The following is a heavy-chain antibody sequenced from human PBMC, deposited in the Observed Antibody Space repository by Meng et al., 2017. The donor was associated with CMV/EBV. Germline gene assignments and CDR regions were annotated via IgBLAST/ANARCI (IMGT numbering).Heavy chain of an antibody. J-gene: IGHJ4*02. Sequence: VQVVQSGAEVKKPGSPVKVSCKAFGGTFSSYAISWVRQAPGQGLEWLGGIFPIFGTANYAQKFQGRVTITADESTSTAYMELSSLRSEDTAVYYCARNQPSRGWSHEDYWGQGTLVTVSS. D-gene: IGHD2-15*01. CDR1: GGTFSSYA. CDR3: ARNQPSRGWSHEDY. V-gene: IGHV1-69*12. CDR2: IFPIFGTA.